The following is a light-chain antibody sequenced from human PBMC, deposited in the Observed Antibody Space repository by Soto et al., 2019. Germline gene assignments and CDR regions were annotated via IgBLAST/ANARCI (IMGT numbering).Light chain of an antibody. CDR2: EVT. Sequence: QSALTQPASVSGSPGQSIPISCTGGSSDIGGYNYVSWFQQHPGKAPKLMIYEVTNRPSGVSNRFSGSKSGSTASLTSSGLQAEDEADYDCSSYTSSNTLGFGTGTKRTVL. CDR1: SSDIGGYNY. V-gene: IGLV2-14*01. CDR3: SSYTSSNTLG. J-gene: IGLJ1*01.